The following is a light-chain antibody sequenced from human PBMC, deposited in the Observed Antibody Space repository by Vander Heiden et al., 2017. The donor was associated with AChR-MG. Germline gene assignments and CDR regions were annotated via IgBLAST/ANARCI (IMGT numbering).Light chain of an antibody. V-gene: IGKV1-12*01. CDR3: QQANCVPPSPT. Sequence: DIQMTQSPSSVSASVGDRVTITFRASQGISSWLAWYQKKPGNAPKLLIYAASSWQRLATSRFSGSGDGTDFTLTISSRQPEDFATYYCQQANCVPPSPTFGGGTKVEIK. CDR1: QGISSW. CDR2: AAS. J-gene: IGKJ4*01.